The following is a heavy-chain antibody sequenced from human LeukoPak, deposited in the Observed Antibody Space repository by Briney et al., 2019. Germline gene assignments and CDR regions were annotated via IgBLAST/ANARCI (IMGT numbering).Heavy chain of an antibody. V-gene: IGHV1-18*01. CDR1: GYTFTSYG. Sequence: ASVKVSCKASGYTFTSYGISWVRQAPGQGLEWMGWISAYNGNTNYAQKLQDRVTMTTDTSTSTAYMELRSLRSDDTALYYCARDGILYCYSTSCYGNGWFDPWGQGTLVTVSS. CDR2: ISAYNGNT. D-gene: IGHD2-2*01. CDR3: ARDGILYCYSTSCYGNGWFDP. J-gene: IGHJ5*02.